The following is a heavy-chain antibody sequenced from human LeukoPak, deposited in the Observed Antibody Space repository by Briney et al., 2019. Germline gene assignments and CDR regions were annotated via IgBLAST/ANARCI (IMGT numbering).Heavy chain of an antibody. CDR3: ARGDVRDF. CDR1: GFTFSTST. J-gene: IGHJ4*02. V-gene: IGHV3-21*01. Sequence: PGRSLRLSCAASGFTFSTSTMNWVRHAPGKGLEWVSSISSASRTMYYADSVKGRFTISRDNAEHSLYLQMNSLRAEDTAVYYCARGDVRDFWGQGTLVTVSS. D-gene: IGHD2-21*01. CDR2: ISSASRTM.